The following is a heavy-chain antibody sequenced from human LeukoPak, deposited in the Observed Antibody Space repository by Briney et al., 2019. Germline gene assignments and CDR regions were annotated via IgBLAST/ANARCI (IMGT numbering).Heavy chain of an antibody. CDR3: ARDSDGAHDAFDI. J-gene: IGHJ3*02. V-gene: IGHV3-33*07. CDR2: IWYDGSNK. D-gene: IGHD5-24*01. Sequence: GGSLRLSCVVSGFTFGKYWMSWVRQAPGKGLEWVAVIWYDGSNKYYADSVKGRFTISRDNSKNTLYLQMNSLSAEDTAVYYCARDSDGAHDAFDIWGQGTMVTVSS. CDR1: GFTFGKYW.